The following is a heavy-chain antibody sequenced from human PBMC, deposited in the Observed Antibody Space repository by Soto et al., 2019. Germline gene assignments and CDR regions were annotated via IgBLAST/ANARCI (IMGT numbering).Heavy chain of an antibody. V-gene: IGHV1-2*04. CDR1: GYTFTGYY. D-gene: IGHD2-15*01. CDR2: INPNSGGT. CDR3: ARAGGSSAPTDGMDV. J-gene: IGHJ6*02. Sequence: ASLKVSCKASGYTFTGYYMHWVRQAPGQGLEWMGWINPNSGGTNYAQKFQGWVTMTRDTSISTAYMELSRLRSDDTAVYYCARAGGSSAPTDGMDVWGQGTTVTVSS.